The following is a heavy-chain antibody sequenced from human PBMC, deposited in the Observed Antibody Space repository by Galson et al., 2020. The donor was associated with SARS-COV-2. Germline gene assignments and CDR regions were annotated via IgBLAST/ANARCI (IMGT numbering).Heavy chain of an antibody. V-gene: IGHV1-69*13. J-gene: IGHJ6*02. Sequence: SVKVSCKASGGTFSTQTISWVRQAPGQGLEWMGGIITIFGTPKYAQKFQGRVTITADESTTTAYMELSSLRSEDTAVYYCAGGRSMVITSGHYYYGMGVWGQGTTVTVSS. CDR1: GGTFSTQT. D-gene: IGHD5-18*01. CDR3: AGGRSMVITSGHYYYGMGV. CDR2: IITIFGTP.